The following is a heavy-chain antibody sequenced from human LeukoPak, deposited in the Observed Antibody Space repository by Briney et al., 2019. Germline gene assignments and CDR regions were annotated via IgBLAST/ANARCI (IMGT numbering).Heavy chain of an antibody. J-gene: IGHJ5*02. CDR2: ISSSSSYI. CDR3: ARDVGATFWFDP. CDR1: GFTFSSYS. Sequence: GGSLRLSCAASGFTFSSYSMNWVRQAPGKGPEWVSSISSSSSYIYYADSVKGRFTISRDNAKNSLYLQMNSLRAEDTAVYYCARDVGATFWFDPWGQGTLVTVSS. D-gene: IGHD1-26*01. V-gene: IGHV3-21*01.